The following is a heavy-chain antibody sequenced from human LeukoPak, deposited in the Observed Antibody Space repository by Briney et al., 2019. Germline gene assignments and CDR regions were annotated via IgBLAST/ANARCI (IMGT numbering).Heavy chain of an antibody. CDR2: INPNSGGT. V-gene: IGHV1-2*02. CDR3: AGPWDQVGFDP. D-gene: IGHD1-26*01. CDR1: GYTFSGYY. J-gene: IGHJ5*02. Sequence: ASVKVSCKASGYTFSGYYMHWVRQAPGQGLEWMGWINPNSGGTKYAQKFQGRVTMTRDTSISTAYMELIGLRSDDTAVYYCAGPWDQVGFDPWGQGTLVSVSS.